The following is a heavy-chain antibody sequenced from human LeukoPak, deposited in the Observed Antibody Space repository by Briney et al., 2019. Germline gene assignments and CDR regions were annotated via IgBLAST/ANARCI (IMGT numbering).Heavy chain of an antibody. CDR3: ARVPMVRGRNWFDP. CDR1: GFTFDDYA. J-gene: IGHJ5*02. V-gene: IGHV3-9*01. D-gene: IGHD3-10*01. Sequence: PGGSLRLSCAASGFTFDDYAMHWVRQAPGKGLEWVSGISWNSGSIGYADSVKGRFTISRDNAKNSLYLQMNSLRAEDTALYHCARVPMVRGRNWFDPWGQGTLVTVSS. CDR2: ISWNSGSI.